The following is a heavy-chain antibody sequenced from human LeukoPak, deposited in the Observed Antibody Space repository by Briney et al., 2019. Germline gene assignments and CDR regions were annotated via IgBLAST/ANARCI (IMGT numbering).Heavy chain of an antibody. D-gene: IGHD5-12*01. V-gene: IGHV4-39*02. Sequence: SETLSLTCTVSGGSISSSSYYWGCIRQPPGKVLEWIGSIYYSGSTYYNPSLKSRVTISVDTSKNQFSLKLSSVTAADTAVYYCARDSGYSGYDLAFDIWGQGTMVTVSS. J-gene: IGHJ3*02. CDR1: GGSISSSSYY. CDR3: ARDSGYSGYDLAFDI. CDR2: IYYSGST.